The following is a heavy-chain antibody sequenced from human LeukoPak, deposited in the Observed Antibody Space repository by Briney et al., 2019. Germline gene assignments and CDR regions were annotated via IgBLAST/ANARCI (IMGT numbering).Heavy chain of an antibody. CDR3: ARDRRYYDTSGTVYYDAMDV. CDR1: GGSMSSYY. V-gene: IGHV4-59*01. J-gene: IGHJ6*02. CDR2: ISYSGST. D-gene: IGHD3-22*01. Sequence: SETLSLTGIVSGGSMSSYYWSWIRQPPGKGLECIGYISYSGSTNYNPSLKSRVTISVDMSKNHFSLKLSSVTAADTAVYYCARDRRYYDTSGTVYYDAMDVWGQGTTVTVSS.